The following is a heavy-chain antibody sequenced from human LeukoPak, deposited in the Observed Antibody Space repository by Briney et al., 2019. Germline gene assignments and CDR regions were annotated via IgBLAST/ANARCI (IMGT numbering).Heavy chain of an antibody. V-gene: IGHV3-21*04. CDR1: GFTFSSYS. D-gene: IGHD1-1*01. J-gene: IGHJ4*02. CDR3: ARGGHNTNEYFFQY. CDR2: ISSSSSYI. Sequence: PGGSLRLSCAASGFTFSSYSMNWVRQAPGKGLEWVSSISSSSSYIYYADSVKGRFTISRDNAKNSLYLQMNSLRAEDTAVYFCARGGHNTNEYFFQYWGQGALVTVSS.